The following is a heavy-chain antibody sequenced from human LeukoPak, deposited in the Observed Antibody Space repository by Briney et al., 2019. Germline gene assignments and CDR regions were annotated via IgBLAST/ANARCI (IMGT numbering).Heavy chain of an antibody. J-gene: IGHJ4*02. CDR1: GFIFSSYS. D-gene: IGHD1-26*01. CDR3: ASSGSYRFDY. V-gene: IGHV3-23*01. CDR2: ITGSGGNT. Sequence: GGSLRLSCAASGFIFSSYSMSWVRQAPGKGLEWVSVITGSGGNTYYADSVKGRFTISRDNAKNSLYLQMNSLRDEDTAVYYCASSGSYRFDYWGQGTLVTVSS.